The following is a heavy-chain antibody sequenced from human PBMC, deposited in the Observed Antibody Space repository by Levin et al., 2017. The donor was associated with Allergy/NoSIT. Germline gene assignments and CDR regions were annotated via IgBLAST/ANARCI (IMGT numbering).Heavy chain of an antibody. Sequence: PSETLSLTCAISGDSVSSNSAAWNWIRQSPSRGLEWLGRTYYRSKWYNDYAVSVKSRITINPDTSKNQFSLQLNSVTPEDTAVYYCARGGWKDIVATTTLAYNWFDPWGQGTLVTVSS. V-gene: IGHV6-1*01. CDR1: GDSVSSNSAA. D-gene: IGHD5-12*01. CDR3: ARGGWKDIVATTTLAYNWFDP. CDR2: TYYRSKWYN. J-gene: IGHJ5*02.